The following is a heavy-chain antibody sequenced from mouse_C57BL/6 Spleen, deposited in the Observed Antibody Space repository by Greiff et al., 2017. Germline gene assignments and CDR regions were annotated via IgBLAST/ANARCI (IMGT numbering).Heavy chain of an antibody. J-gene: IGHJ4*01. CDR3: ARHNYGSSYENAMDY. CDR2: ISSGGSYT. Sequence: EVNVVESGGDLVKPGGSLKLSCAASGFTFSSYGMSWVRPTPDKRLEWVATISSGGSYTYYPDSVKGRFTISRDNAKNTLYLQMSSLKSEDTAMYYCARHNYGSSYENAMDYWGQGTSVTVSS. CDR1: GFTFSSYG. V-gene: IGHV5-6*01. D-gene: IGHD1-1*01.